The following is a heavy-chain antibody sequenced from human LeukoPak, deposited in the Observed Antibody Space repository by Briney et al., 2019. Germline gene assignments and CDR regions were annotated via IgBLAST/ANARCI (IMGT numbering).Heavy chain of an antibody. CDR1: GYTFTSYG. CDR3: TRSGNITMIRGVITTPAIIGY. D-gene: IGHD3-10*01. V-gene: IGHV1-18*01. CDR2: IGAYNGNT. Sequence: ASVKVSCKASGYTFTSYGISWVRQAPGQGLEWMGWIGAYNGNTNYAQKLQGRVTMTTDTSTSTAYMELRSLRSDDTAVYYCTRSGNITMIRGVITTPAIIGYWGQGTLVTVSS. J-gene: IGHJ4*02.